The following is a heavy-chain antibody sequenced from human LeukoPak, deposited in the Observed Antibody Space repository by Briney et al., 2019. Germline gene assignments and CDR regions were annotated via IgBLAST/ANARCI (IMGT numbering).Heavy chain of an antibody. V-gene: IGHV1-69*01. CDR3: ARTIRVDTAMVDAFDI. Sequence: PGGSLRLSCAASGFTFSSYAISWVRQAPGQGLEWMGGIIPIFGTANYAQKFQGRVTITADESTSTAYMELSSLRSEDTAVYYCARTIRVDTAMVDAFDIWGQGTMVTVSS. D-gene: IGHD5-18*01. CDR2: IIPIFGTA. J-gene: IGHJ3*02. CDR1: GFTFSSYA.